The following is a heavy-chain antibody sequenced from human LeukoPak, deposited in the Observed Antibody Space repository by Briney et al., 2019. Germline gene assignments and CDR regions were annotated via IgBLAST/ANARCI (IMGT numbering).Heavy chain of an antibody. Sequence: SETLSLTCTVSGGSISSSSYYWGWIRQPPGKGLEWIGSNYYSGSTYYNPSLKSRVTISVDTSKNQFSLKLSSVTAADTAVYYCARVARWELLRGIIDYWGQGTLVTVSS. CDR3: ARVARWELLRGIIDY. CDR1: GGSISSSSYY. V-gene: IGHV4-39*07. J-gene: IGHJ4*02. D-gene: IGHD1-26*01. CDR2: NYYSGST.